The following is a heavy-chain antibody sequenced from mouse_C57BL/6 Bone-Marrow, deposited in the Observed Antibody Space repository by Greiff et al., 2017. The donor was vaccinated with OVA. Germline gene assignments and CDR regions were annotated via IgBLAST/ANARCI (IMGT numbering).Heavy chain of an antibody. V-gene: IGHV1-69*01. CDR2: IDPSDSYT. CDR3: ARGGAWFAY. CDR1: GYTFTSYW. J-gene: IGHJ3*01. Sequence: VQLKQPGAELVMPGASVKLSCKASGYTFTSYWMHWVKQRPGQGLEWIGEIDPSDSYTNYNQKFKGKSTLTVDKSSSTAYMQLSSLTSEDSAVYYCARGGAWFAYWGQGTLVTVSA.